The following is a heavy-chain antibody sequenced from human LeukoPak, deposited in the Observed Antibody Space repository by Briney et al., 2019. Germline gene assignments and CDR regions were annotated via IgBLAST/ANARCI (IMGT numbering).Heavy chain of an antibody. D-gene: IGHD3-22*01. J-gene: IGHJ6*03. V-gene: IGHV1-69*16. CDR1: GGTFSSYT. Sequence: SSVKVSCKASGGTFSSYTISWVRQAPGQGLEWMGRIIPILGIANYAQKFQGRVTITTDESTSTAYMELSSLRSEDTAVYYCARDLYYYDSSGYLSPYYYMDVWGKGTTVTVSS. CDR2: IIPILGIA. CDR3: ARDLYYYDSSGYLSPYYYMDV.